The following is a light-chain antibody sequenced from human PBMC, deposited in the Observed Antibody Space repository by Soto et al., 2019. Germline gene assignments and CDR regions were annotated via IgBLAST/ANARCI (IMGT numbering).Light chain of an antibody. CDR3: AAWDDSLRGVV. V-gene: IGLV1-47*01. J-gene: IGLJ3*02. CDR2: RND. Sequence: QSVLTQPPSASGTPGQRVTISCSGSISNLGSNFVFWYQQLPGAAPKLLISRNDQRPSGVPDRFSGSKSGTSASLAISGLRSEDEADYHCAAWDDSLRGVVFRGGTKLTVL. CDR1: ISNLGSNF.